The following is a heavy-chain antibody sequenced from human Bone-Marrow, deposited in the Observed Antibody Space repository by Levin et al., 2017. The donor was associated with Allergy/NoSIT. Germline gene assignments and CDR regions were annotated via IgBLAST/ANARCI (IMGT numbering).Heavy chain of an antibody. CDR3: ARTIAAAGTGGVYYFDGMDV. D-gene: IGHD6-13*01. CDR2: IYPGDSDT. J-gene: IGHJ6*02. Sequence: GESLKISCKASGYSFTSYWIGWVRQMPGKGLEWMGIIYPGDSDTRYSPSFQGQVTISADKSISTAYLQWSSLKASDTAMYFCARTIAAAGTGGVYYFDGMDVWGRGTTVTVSS. V-gene: IGHV5-51*01. CDR1: GYSFTSYW.